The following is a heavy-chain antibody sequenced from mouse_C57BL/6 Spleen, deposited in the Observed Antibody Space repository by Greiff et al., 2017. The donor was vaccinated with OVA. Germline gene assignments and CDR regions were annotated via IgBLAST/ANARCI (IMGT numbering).Heavy chain of an antibody. Sequence: VKLQESGAELARPGASVKMSCKASGYTFTSYTMHWVKQRPGQGLEWIGYINPSSGYTKYNQKFKDKATLTADKSSSTAYMQLSSLTSEDSAVYYCASRYYGRLDYWGQGTTLTVSS. D-gene: IGHD1-1*01. CDR3: ASRYYGRLDY. J-gene: IGHJ2*01. CDR1: GYTFTSYT. V-gene: IGHV1-4*01. CDR2: INPSSGYT.